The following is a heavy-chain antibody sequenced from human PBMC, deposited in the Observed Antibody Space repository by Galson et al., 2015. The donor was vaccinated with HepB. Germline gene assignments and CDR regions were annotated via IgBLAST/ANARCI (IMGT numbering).Heavy chain of an antibody. CDR2: IYHSGSD. CDR1: GGSITSGAYS. Sequence: TLSLTCAVSGGSITSGAYSWSWIRQPPGKALEWIGYIYHSGSDYYNPSLKSRVTISIDRSKNQFSLRLSSVTAADTAVYYCARGVRGAIITFMTRGGPTWFDPWGQGTLVTVSS. V-gene: IGHV4-30-2*01. D-gene: IGHD3-10*01. J-gene: IGHJ5*02. CDR3: ARGVRGAIITFMTRGGPTWFDP.